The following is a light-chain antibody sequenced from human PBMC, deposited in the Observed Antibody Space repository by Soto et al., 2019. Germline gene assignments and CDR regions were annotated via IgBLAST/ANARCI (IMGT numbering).Light chain of an antibody. Sequence: QSALTQPASVSGSPGQSITISCTGTSSDVGGYNYVSWYQQFPGKAPKLILYEVSNRPSGISNRFSGFRSGSTASLTVSGLQPEDDAHYYCISYTTTGALVFGGGTKLTVL. CDR1: SSDVGGYNY. J-gene: IGLJ2*01. CDR3: ISYTTTGALV. V-gene: IGLV2-14*01. CDR2: EVS.